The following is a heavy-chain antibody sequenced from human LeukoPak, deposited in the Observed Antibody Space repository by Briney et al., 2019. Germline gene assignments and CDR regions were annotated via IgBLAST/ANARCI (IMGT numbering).Heavy chain of an antibody. D-gene: IGHD3-22*01. J-gene: IGHJ4*02. V-gene: IGHV4-59*08. CDR2: IYYSGST. CDR3: ARNEYYYDSSGYYYSGNFDY. Sequence: SETLSLTCTVSGGSISSYYWSWIRQPPGKGLEWIGYIYYSGSTNYNPSLKSRVTISVDTSKNQLSLKLSSVTAADTAVYYCARNEYYYDSSGYYYSGNFDYWGQGTLVTVSS. CDR1: GGSISSYY.